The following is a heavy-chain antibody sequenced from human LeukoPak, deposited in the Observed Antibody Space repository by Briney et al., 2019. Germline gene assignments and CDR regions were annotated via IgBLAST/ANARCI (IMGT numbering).Heavy chain of an antibody. CDR3: ARESIAVAGTLLQH. J-gene: IGHJ1*01. CDR2: IYTSGST. V-gene: IGHV4-61*02. D-gene: IGHD6-19*01. CDR1: GGSISSGSYY. Sequence: SETLSLTCTVSGGSISSGSYYWSWIRQPAGKGLEWIGRIYTSGSTNYNPSLKSRVTISVDTSKNQFSLKLSSVTAADTAVYYCARESIAVAGTLLQHWGQGTLVTVSS.